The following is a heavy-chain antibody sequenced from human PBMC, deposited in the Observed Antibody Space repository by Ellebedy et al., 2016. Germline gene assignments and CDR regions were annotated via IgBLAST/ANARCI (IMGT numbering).Heavy chain of an antibody. CDR1: GYTFTSYG. CDR2: ISAYNGNT. CDR3: ARGPYYDILTGYRQGNWFDP. J-gene: IGHJ5*02. Sequence: ASVKVSCXASGYTFTSYGISWVRQAPGQGLEWMGWISAYNGNTNYAQKLQGRVTMTTDTSTSTAYMELRSLRSDDTAVYYCARGPYYDILTGYRQGNWFDPWGQGTLVTVSS. D-gene: IGHD3-9*01. V-gene: IGHV1-18*01.